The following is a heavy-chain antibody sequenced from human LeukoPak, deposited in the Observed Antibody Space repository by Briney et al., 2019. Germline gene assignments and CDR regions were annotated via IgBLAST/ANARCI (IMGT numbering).Heavy chain of an antibody. J-gene: IGHJ4*02. Sequence: SGPALVKPTQTLTLTCTFSGFSLSTSGMCVSWIRQPPGKALEWLARIDWDDDKYYSTSLKTRLTISKDTSKNQVILTMTNMDPVDTATYYCARTVAYSSGWYRYFDYWGQGTLVTVSS. CDR3: ARTVAYSSGWYRYFDY. CDR1: GFSLSTSGMC. V-gene: IGHV2-70*11. CDR2: IDWDDDK. D-gene: IGHD6-19*01.